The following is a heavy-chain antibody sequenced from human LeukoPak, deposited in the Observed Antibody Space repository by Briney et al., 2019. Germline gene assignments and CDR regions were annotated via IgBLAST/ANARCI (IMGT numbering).Heavy chain of an antibody. CDR1: GFTFDDYA. CDR2: ISWNSDYI. J-gene: IGHJ6*03. CDR3: AKDYYDSSGYDEYYYYYYMDV. D-gene: IGHD3-22*01. V-gene: IGHV3-9*01. Sequence: GGSLRLSCAASGFTFDDYAIHWVRQAPGKGLEWVSGISWNSDYIGYADSVKGRFTISRDNSKNTLYLQMNSLRAEDTAVYYCAKDYYDSSGYDEYYYYYYMDVWGKGTTVTISS.